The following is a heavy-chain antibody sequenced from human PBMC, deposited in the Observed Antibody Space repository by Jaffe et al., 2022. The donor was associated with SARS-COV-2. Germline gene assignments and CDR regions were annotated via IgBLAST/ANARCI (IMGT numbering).Heavy chain of an antibody. V-gene: IGHV1-18*01. CDR3: ARDLWGGYNYYYYYGMDV. CDR2: ISAYNGNT. CDR1: GYTFTSYG. Sequence: QVQLVQSGAEVKKPGASVKVSCKASGYTFTSYGISWVRQAPGQGLEWMGWISAYNGNTNYAQKLQGRVTMTTDTSTSTAYMELRSLRSDDTAVYYCARDLWGGYNYYYYYGMDVWGQGTTVTVSS. D-gene: IGHD5-12*01. J-gene: IGHJ6*02.